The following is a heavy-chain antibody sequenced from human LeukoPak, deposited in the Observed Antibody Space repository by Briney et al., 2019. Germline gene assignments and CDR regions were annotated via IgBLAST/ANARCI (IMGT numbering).Heavy chain of an antibody. CDR3: ARLYYDTSGYSTPHLGWFDP. D-gene: IGHD3-22*01. Sequence: SETLSLTCTVSGGSFSSYYWSWTRQPPGKGLEWIGYISYTGNTSHNPSLKSRVTISVDTSKNQFSLKLSSVTAADTAVYYCARLYYDTSGYSTPHLGWFDPWGQGTLVTVSS. CDR1: GGSFSSYY. CDR2: ISYTGNT. V-gene: IGHV4-59*01. J-gene: IGHJ5*02.